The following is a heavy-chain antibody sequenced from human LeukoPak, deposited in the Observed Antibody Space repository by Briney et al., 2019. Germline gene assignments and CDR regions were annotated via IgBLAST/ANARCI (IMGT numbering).Heavy chain of an antibody. J-gene: IGHJ6*03. Sequence: ASVKVSCKASGYTFTGYYMHWVRQAPGQGLEWMGWINPNSGGTNYAQKFQGRVTMTRDTSISTAYMELSRLRSDDTAVYYCARDAGYCSSTSCGEVGHYYYMDVWGKGTTVTVSS. V-gene: IGHV1-2*02. CDR2: INPNSGGT. CDR1: GYTFTGYY. D-gene: IGHD2-2*01. CDR3: ARDAGYCSSTSCGEVGHYYYMDV.